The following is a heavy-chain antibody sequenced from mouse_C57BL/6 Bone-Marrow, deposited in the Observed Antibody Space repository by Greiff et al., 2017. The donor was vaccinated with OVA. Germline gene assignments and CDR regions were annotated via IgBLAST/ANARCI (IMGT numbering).Heavy chain of an antibody. Sequence: DVMLVESGGGLVQPGGSLKLSCAASGFTFSDYYMYWVRQTPEQRLEWVAYISNGGGSTYYPDTVKGRFTISRDNAKNTLYLQMSRLKSEDTAMYYCARRRYFDVWGTGTTVTVSS. CDR3: ARRRYFDV. J-gene: IGHJ1*03. CDR2: ISNGGGST. V-gene: IGHV5-12*01. CDR1: GFTFSDYY.